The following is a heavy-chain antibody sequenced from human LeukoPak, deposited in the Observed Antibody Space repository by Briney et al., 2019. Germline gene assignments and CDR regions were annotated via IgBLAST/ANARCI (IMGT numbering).Heavy chain of an antibody. Sequence: SQTLSLTCAISGDSVSSNSAAWNWIRQSPSRGLEWLGRTYYRSKWYNDYAASVKSRITINPDTSKNQFSLQLNSVTPEDTAVYYCARVNYDILTALYNWFDPWGQGTLVTVSS. V-gene: IGHV6-1*01. D-gene: IGHD3-9*01. CDR2: TYYRSKWYN. CDR3: ARVNYDILTALYNWFDP. CDR1: GDSVSSNSAA. J-gene: IGHJ5*02.